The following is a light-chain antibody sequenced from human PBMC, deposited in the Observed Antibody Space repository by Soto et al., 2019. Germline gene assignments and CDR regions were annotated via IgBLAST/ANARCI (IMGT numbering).Light chain of an antibody. J-gene: IGKJ1*01. CDR3: QFYGDPPKT. CDR1: QSVRTY. Sequence: EIVLTQSPVTLSLSPGERATLSCRASQSVRTYLAWYQVKPGQAPRLLIYDASRRASGVPARFSGSGSGTDFTLTISSXEPEDFAVYYCQFYGDPPKTFGQGTKVDIK. V-gene: IGKV3-11*01. CDR2: DAS.